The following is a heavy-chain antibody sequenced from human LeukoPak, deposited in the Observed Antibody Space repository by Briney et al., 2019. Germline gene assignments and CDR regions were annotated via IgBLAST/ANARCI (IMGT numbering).Heavy chain of an antibody. CDR1: GYSISSGYY. V-gene: IGHV4-38-2*02. CDR2: IYHSGST. D-gene: IGHD4-17*01. CDR3: AREDYGDHKLQNWFDP. J-gene: IGHJ5*02. Sequence: PSETLSRTCTVSGYSISSGYYWGWIRQPPGKGLEWIGSIYHSGSTYYNPSLKSRVTISVDTSKNQFSLKLSSVTAADTAVYYCAREDYGDHKLQNWFDPWGQGTLVTVSS.